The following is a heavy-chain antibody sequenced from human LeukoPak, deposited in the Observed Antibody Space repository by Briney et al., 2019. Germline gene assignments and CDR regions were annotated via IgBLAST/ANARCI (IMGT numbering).Heavy chain of an antibody. J-gene: IGHJ4*02. Sequence: PSGTLSLTCAVSGGSISSSNWWSWVRQPPGKGLEWIGEIYHSGSTNYNPSLKSRVTISVDKSKNQFSLKLSSVTAADTAVYYCARGRGSGSNYEILDYWGQGTLVTVSS. CDR2: IYHSGST. D-gene: IGHD1-26*01. V-gene: IGHV4-4*02. CDR1: GGSISSSNW. CDR3: ARGRGSGSNYEILDY.